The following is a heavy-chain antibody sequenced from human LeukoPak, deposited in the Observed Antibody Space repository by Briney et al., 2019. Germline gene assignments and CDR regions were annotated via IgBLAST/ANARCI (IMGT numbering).Heavy chain of an antibody. J-gene: IGHJ4*02. Sequence: GGSLRLSCAASGFTFNNYAMNWVRQAPGKGLEWVSSISGGGETTYYADTAKGRFTISRDNSQNTLYLQMNSLRAEDTAVYYCARDYADYVGYFFFDYWGQGTLVTVSS. D-gene: IGHD4-17*01. V-gene: IGHV3-23*01. CDR1: GFTFNNYA. CDR3: ARDYADYVGYFFFDY. CDR2: ISGGGETT.